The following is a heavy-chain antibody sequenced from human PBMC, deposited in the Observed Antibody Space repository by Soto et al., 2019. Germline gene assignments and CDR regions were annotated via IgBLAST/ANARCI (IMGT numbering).Heavy chain of an antibody. Sequence: PSETLSLTCTVSGGSISTYYWSWIRQPPGKGLEWIGFVYYGGTAKYSPSLKSRVTISLDTSKNQFSLKLSSVTAADTAVYYCARHGPGGSYSDYWGQGTLVTVSS. V-gene: IGHV4-59*08. D-gene: IGHD1-26*01. CDR2: VYYGGTA. CDR3: ARHGPGGSYSDY. CDR1: GGSISTYY. J-gene: IGHJ4*02.